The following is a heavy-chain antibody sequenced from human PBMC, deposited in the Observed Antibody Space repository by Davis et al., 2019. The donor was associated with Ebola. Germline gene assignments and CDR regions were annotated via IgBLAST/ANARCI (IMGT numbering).Heavy chain of an antibody. Sequence: SVKVSCKASGGTFSSYAISWVRQAPGQGLEWMGGIIPIFGTANYAQKFQGRVTITADESTSTAYMELSSLRSEDTAVYYCTRVARESYSSSWYPRFGYFDYWGQGTLVTVSS. D-gene: IGHD6-13*01. CDR2: IIPIFGTA. J-gene: IGHJ4*02. V-gene: IGHV1-69*13. CDR1: GGTFSSYA. CDR3: TRVARESYSSSWYPRFGYFDY.